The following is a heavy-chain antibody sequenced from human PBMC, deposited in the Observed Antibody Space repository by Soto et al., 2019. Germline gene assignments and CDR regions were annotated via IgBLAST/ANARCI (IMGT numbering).Heavy chain of an antibody. CDR1: GFTFSAYS. D-gene: IGHD2-15*01. CDR2: MEGPGNNK. CDR3: ARDDGGGPFDS. Sequence: EVQVLESGGGLVQPGGSLRLSCAVSGFTFSAYSMTWVRQAPGEGLVWVSSMEGPGNNKYYADSVKGRFTISRDYSSNTLYLQMNSLRAEDTALYYCARDDGGGPFDSWGQGTPVTVSS. J-gene: IGHJ4*02. V-gene: IGHV3-23*01.